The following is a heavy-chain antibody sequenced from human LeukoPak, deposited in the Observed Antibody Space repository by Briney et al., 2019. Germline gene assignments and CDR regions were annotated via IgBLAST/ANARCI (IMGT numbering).Heavy chain of an antibody. CDR1: GGSISTYY. V-gene: IGHV4-4*07. CDR2: IDTSGNS. J-gene: IGHJ6*03. Sequence: SVTLSLTCTVSGGSISTYYWSWIRQPAGKGLEWIGRIDTSGNSHYNPSLKSRVTMSVDTSKNQFSLRLSSVTAADTAVYYCARQVNMDVWGKGTTVTVSS. CDR3: ARQVNMDV.